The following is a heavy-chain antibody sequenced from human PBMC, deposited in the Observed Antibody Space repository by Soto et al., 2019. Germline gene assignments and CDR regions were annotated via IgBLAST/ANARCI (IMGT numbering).Heavy chain of an antibody. CDR1: GFSLSGDGVG. CDR3: AHAFGGTSWPKAAFDI. J-gene: IGHJ3*02. Sequence: QITLKESGPTLVKPTQSLTLTCTVSGFSLSGDGVGVGWIRQPPGKALEWLALIYWDDDQRYSPSLKTRLTITQDTSKNQVVLTMTNMDPVDTATYYCAHAFGGTSWPKAAFDIWGQGTVVTVSS. V-gene: IGHV2-5*02. CDR2: IYWDDDQ. D-gene: IGHD3-3*02.